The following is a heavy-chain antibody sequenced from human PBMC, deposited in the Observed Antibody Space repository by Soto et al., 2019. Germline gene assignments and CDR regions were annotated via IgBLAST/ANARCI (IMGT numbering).Heavy chain of an antibody. CDR3: ARGGGYGGYDYRGGYFDY. V-gene: IGHV1-69*06. CDR2: IKPIFGTA. J-gene: IGHJ4*02. Sequence: QGQLVQSGAEVKKPGSSVKVSCKASGGTYSSYGISWVRQAPGQGLEWMGGIKPIFGTANYGQKFEGRITVTADKSTSTVYMELSSLRSEDTAVYYCARGGGYGGYDYRGGYFDYWGQGTLVTVSS. CDR1: GGTYSSYG. D-gene: IGHD5-12*01.